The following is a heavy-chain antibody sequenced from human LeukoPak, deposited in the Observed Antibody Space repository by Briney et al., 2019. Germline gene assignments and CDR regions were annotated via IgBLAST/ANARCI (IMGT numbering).Heavy chain of an antibody. CDR3: ARPRGYSYGYFDY. V-gene: IGHV4-59*12. CDR1: GGSISSYY. CDR2: IYDIGST. J-gene: IGHJ4*02. D-gene: IGHD5-18*01. Sequence: PSETLSLTCTVSGGSISSYYWSWIRQPPGKGLEWIGNIYDIGSTNYNPSLKSRVTISADTSKSQFSLKLSSVTAADTAVYYCARPRGYSYGYFDYWGQGTLVTVSS.